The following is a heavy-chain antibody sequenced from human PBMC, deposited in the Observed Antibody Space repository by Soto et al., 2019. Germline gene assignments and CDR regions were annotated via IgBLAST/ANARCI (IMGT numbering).Heavy chain of an antibody. CDR1: GFSFASFA. CDR3: AKWSYLDY. D-gene: IGHD3-3*01. J-gene: IGHJ4*02. V-gene: IGHV3-23*01. CDR2: ISGSDGKT. Sequence: PWGSLRLSCTTSGFSFASFAISCVRQAPGKGLEWVATISGSDGKTYYADSVKGRFSISRDTSRNTLYLQMNSLRADDTAIYYCAKWSYLDYWGQGTRVTVSS.